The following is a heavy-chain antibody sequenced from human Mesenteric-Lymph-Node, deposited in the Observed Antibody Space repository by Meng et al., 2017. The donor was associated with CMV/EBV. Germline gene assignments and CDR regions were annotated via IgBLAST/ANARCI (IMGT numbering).Heavy chain of an antibody. CDR1: GFTFNIYE. J-gene: IGHJ4*02. V-gene: IGHV3-48*03. CDR2: ISGSGGST. Sequence: GGSLRLSCAASGFTFNIYEMNWVRQAPGKGLEWVSAISGSGGSTYYADSVKGRFTISRDNAKNSLYLQMNSLRAEDTAVYYCARDRSIVGAIYYFDYWGQGTLVTVSS. D-gene: IGHD1-26*01. CDR3: ARDRSIVGAIYYFDY.